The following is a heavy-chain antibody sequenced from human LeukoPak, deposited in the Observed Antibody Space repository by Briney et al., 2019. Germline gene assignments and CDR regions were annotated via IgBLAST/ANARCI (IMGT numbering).Heavy chain of an antibody. J-gene: IGHJ6*03. CDR2: INPNSGGT. V-gene: IGHV1-2*02. CDR3: ASQGFTPPPSGIDYYYYYYMDV. D-gene: IGHD2-21*01. CDR1: GGTFSSYI. Sequence: GASVKVSCKASGGTFSSYIITWVRQAPGQGLEWMGWINPNSGGTNYAQKFQGRVTMTRDTSISTAYMELSRLRSDDTAVYYCASQGFTPPPSGIDYYYYYYMDVWGKGTTVTVSS.